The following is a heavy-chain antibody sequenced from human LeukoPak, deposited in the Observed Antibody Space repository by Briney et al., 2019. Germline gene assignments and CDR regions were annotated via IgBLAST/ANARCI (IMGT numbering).Heavy chain of an antibody. J-gene: IGHJ3*01. Sequence: GGSLRLSCAASGFTFSSHWMHWVRQAPGEGLVWVSRVNGPGDWAHYADSVRGRFIISRDNAENTISLQMNNLRAEDTAVYFCAREVFEGQRQSDAFDVWGQGTMVTVSS. V-gene: IGHV3-74*01. CDR1: GFTFSSHW. CDR3: AREVFEGQRQSDAFDV. CDR2: VNGPGDWA. D-gene: IGHD6-25*01.